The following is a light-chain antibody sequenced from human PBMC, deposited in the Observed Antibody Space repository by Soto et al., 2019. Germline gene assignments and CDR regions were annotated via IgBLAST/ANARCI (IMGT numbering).Light chain of an antibody. CDR1: QNIRSN. CDR3: QQYDTWPRT. V-gene: IGKV3-15*01. Sequence: EIVMPQSPGTLSVSPVERSTLYWRASQNIRSNLAWYQQKPGQDPRLLIYGASTRATAVPARFTASGSGTEFTLSISSLQSDDLGVYYGQQYDTWPRTFGQGTKVDIK. J-gene: IGKJ1*01. CDR2: GAS.